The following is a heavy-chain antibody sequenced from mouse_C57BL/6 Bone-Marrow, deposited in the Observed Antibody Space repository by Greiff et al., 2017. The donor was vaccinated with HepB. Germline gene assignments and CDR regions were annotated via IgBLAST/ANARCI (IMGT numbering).Heavy chain of an antibody. V-gene: IGHV1-64*01. D-gene: IGHD2-12*01. CDR1: GYTFTSYW. J-gene: IGHJ3*01. Sequence: QVQLQQPGAELVKPGASVKLSYKASGYTFTSYWMHWVKQRPGQGLEWIGMIHPNSGSTNYNEKFKSKATLTVDKSSSTAYMQLSSLTSEDSAVYYCARRGLRRWFAYWGQGTLVTVSA. CDR2: IHPNSGST. CDR3: ARRGLRRWFAY.